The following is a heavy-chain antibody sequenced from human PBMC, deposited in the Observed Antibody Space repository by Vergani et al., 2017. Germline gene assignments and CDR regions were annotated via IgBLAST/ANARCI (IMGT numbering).Heavy chain of an antibody. Sequence: QVQLQESGPGLVKPSETLSLTCTVSGGSVSSGSYYWSWIRQPPGKGLEWIGYIYYSGSTNYTPSLKSRVTISVDTSKNQFALKLSSVTAADTAVDYCARMGDAGIAVAGSVDYYYMDVWGKGTTVTVSS. CDR2: IYYSGST. CDR3: ARMGDAGIAVAGSVDYYYMDV. D-gene: IGHD6-19*01. J-gene: IGHJ6*03. CDR1: GGSVSSGSYY. V-gene: IGHV4-61*01.